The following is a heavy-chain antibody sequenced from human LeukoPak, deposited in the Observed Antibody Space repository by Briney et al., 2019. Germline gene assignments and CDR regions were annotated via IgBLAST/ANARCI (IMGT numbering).Heavy chain of an antibody. CDR1: GFTFSGHW. CDR3: AKDREGFDAFDI. V-gene: IGHV3-74*01. CDR2: INTDGGTT. J-gene: IGHJ3*02. Sequence: GGSLRLSCAASGFTFSGHWMHWVRQAPGKGLVWVSRINTDGGTTYYADSVKGRFTISRGNSKNTLYLQMNSLRAEDTAVYYCAKDREGFDAFDIWGQGTMVTVSS.